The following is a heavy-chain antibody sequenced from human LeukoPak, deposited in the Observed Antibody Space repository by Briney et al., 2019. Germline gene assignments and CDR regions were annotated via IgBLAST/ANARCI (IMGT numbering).Heavy chain of an antibody. Sequence: GGSLRLSCVVSGFTFSSYWMHWVRLAPGKGLVWVARINTGGNSASYGGSVQGRFTISRDNVKNTVYLQLNSLRADDTAVYYCVRDVWGDRDGFFDYWGQGTLVTFSS. V-gene: IGHV3-74*01. CDR1: GFTFSSYW. CDR2: INTGGNSA. D-gene: IGHD5-24*01. J-gene: IGHJ4*02. CDR3: VRDVWGDRDGFFDY.